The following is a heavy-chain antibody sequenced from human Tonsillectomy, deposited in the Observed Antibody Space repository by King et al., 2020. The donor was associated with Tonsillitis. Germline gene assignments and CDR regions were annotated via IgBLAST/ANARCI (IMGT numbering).Heavy chain of an antibody. D-gene: IGHD3-22*01. J-gene: IGHJ4*02. CDR1: GFTFSSYS. Sequence: VQLVESGGGLVQPGESLRLSCEASGFTFSSYSMNWVRQAPGKGLEWVSYISSGGSTIYYADSVKGRFTISRDNAKDSRYLQMNTLTDEDTAVYFCARDYYDSSGYWGRGYWGQGTLFTVSS. CDR2: ISSGGSTI. CDR3: ARDYYDSSGYWGRGY. V-gene: IGHV3-48*02.